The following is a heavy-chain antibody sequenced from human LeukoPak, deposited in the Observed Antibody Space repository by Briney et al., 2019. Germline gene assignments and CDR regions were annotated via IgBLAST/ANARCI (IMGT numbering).Heavy chain of an antibody. V-gene: IGHV5-51*01. CDR3: ARAPTSVSNPYYFDS. D-gene: IGHD4-11*01. J-gene: IGHJ4*02. CDR1: GYSFSNYW. Sequence: GESLKISCKGSGYSFSNYWIAWVRQMPGKGLEYMGIIYPGDWDTRYSPSFRGQVTISVDKSISTAYLQWTSLKASDTAIYFCARAPTSVSNPYYFDSWGQGTLVTVPS. CDR2: IYPGDWDT.